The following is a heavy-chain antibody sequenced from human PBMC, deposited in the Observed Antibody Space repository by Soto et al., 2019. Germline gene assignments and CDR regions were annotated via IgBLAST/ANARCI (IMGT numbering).Heavy chain of an antibody. CDR1: GYSISSSNW. CDR2: IYYSGST. J-gene: IGHJ4*02. D-gene: IGHD5-12*01. Sequence: PSETLSLTCAVSGYSISSSNWWGWIRQPPGKGLEWIGYIYYSGSTYYNPSLKSRVTMSVDTSKNQFSLKLSSVAAVDTAVYYCARIRPDSGYDRGTFDYWGQGTLVTVSS. CDR3: ARIRPDSGYDRGTFDY. V-gene: IGHV4-28*01.